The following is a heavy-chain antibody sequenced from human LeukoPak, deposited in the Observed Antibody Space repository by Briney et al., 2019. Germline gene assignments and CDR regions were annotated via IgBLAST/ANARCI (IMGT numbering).Heavy chain of an antibody. CDR1: GYTFTSYD. J-gene: IGHJ4*02. V-gene: IGHV1-18*01. Sequence: GSVKVSCKASGYTFTSYDISWVRQAPGQGLEWMGWINAYNGNTNYAQTLQGRVTMTTDTSTSTAYMELRSLRSDESAVYFCARVPIPPYSSSWYQPFDYWGQGTLVTVSS. D-gene: IGHD6-13*01. CDR3: ARVPIPPYSSSWYQPFDY. CDR2: INAYNGNT.